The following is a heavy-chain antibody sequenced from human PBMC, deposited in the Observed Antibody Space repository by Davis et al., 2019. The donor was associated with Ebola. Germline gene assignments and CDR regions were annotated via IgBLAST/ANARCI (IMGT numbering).Heavy chain of an antibody. J-gene: IGHJ6*02. CDR2: ISWNSGSI. CDR1: GFTFSSYS. V-gene: IGHV3-9*01. D-gene: IGHD4-17*01. CDR3: AKDMRDYGDYYYYYYGMDV. Sequence: GGSLRLSCAASGFTFSSYSMNWVRQAPGKGLEWVSGISWNSGSIGYADSVKGRFTISRDNAKNSLYLQMNSLRAEDTALYYCAKDMRDYGDYYYYYYGMDVWGQGTTVTVSS.